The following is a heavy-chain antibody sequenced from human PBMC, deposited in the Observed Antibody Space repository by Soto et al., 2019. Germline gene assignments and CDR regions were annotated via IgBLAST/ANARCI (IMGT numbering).Heavy chain of an antibody. V-gene: IGHV4-34*01. CDR3: AREAIHYYDSSGQIDY. CDR1: GGSFSGYY. J-gene: IGHJ4*02. CDR2: INHSGST. D-gene: IGHD3-22*01. Sequence: SETLSLTCAVYGGSFSGYYGSWIRQPPGKGLEWIGEINHSGSTNYNPSLKSRVTISVDTSKNQFSLKLRSVTAADTAVYYCAREAIHYYDSSGQIDYWGQGTLVTVSS.